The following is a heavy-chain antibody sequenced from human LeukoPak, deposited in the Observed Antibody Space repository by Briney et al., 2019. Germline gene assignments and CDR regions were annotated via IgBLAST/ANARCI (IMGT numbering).Heavy chain of an antibody. Sequence: ASVKVSCKASGYTFTSYDINWVRQATGQGLEWMGWMNPNSGNTGYAQKFQGRVTMTRNTSISTAYMELSSLRSEDTAVCYCARVRGVHRNWFDPWGQGTLVTVSS. CDR3: ARVRGVHRNWFDP. V-gene: IGHV1-8*01. J-gene: IGHJ5*02. CDR2: MNPNSGNT. CDR1: GYTFTSYD. D-gene: IGHD3-10*01.